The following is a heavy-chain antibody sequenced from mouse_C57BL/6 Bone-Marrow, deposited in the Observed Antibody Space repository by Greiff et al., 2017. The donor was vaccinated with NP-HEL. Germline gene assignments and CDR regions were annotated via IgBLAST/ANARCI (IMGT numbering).Heavy chain of an antibody. CDR2: IDPSDSYT. D-gene: IGHD1-1*01. V-gene: IGHV1-69*01. J-gene: IGHJ2*01. Sequence: VQLQQPGAELVMPGASVKLSCKASGYTFTSYWMHWVKQRPGQGLEWIGEIDPSDSYTNYNQKFKGKSTLTVDKSSSTAYMQLSSLTSEDSAVYYCAAFITTVVGEYYFDYWGQGTTLTVSS. CDR3: AAFITTVVGEYYFDY. CDR1: GYTFTSYW.